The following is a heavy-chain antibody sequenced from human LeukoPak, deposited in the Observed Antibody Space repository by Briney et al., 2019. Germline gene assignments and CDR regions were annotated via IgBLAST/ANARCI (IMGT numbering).Heavy chain of an antibody. Sequence: GGSLTLSCAASGFTFSSYSMKWVRQAPGKGLEWVSSISSSSSYIYYADSVKGRFTISRDNAKNSLYLQMNSLKAEDTAVYYCARSPSEQLADPFDYWGQGTLVTVSS. CDR1: GFTFSSYS. CDR3: ARSPSEQLADPFDY. J-gene: IGHJ4*02. V-gene: IGHV3-21*01. D-gene: IGHD6-6*01. CDR2: ISSSSSYI.